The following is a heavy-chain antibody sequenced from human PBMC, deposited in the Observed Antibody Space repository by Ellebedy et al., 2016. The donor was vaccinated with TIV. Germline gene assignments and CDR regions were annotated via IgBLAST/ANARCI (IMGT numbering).Heavy chain of an antibody. CDR3: AKETGYSSGCYMGY. CDR2: ISWNSGSI. J-gene: IGHJ4*02. CDR1: GFTFDDYA. V-gene: IGHV3-9*01. Sequence: SLKISXAASGFTFDDYAMHWVRQAPGKGLEWVSGISWNSGSIGYADSVKGRFTISRDNAKNSLYLQMNSLRAEDTALYYCAKETGYSSGCYMGYWGQGTLVTVSS. D-gene: IGHD6-19*01.